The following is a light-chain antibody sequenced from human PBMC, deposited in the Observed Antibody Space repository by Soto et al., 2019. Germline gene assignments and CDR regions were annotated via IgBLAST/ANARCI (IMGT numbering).Light chain of an antibody. CDR3: QQYNSFIWT. V-gene: IGKV1-39*01. CDR1: QSISSY. J-gene: IGKJ1*01. Sequence: DLQMTQSPSSLSASVGDRVKITCRASQSISSYLNWYQQKPGKAPKLLIYAASSLQSGVPSRFSGSGSGTEFNLTISSLQPEDFATYYCQQYNSFIWTFGQGTKVDIK. CDR2: AAS.